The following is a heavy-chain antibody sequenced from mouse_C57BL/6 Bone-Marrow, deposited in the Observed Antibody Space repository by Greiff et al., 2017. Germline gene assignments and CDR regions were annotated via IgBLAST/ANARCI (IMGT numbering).Heavy chain of an antibody. CDR2: INPYYGTT. Sequence: VQLQQPGPELVKPGASVKISCKASGYSFTDYNMHWVKQSPGKSLEWIGVINPYYGTTCYNQKFKGKATLTVDQSSSTAYMQLNSLTSEDSAVYYCARGGWLLGWYVDFWGTGNTVTGSS. D-gene: IGHD2-3*01. CDR1: GYSFTDYN. V-gene: IGHV1-39*01. J-gene: IGHJ1*03. CDR3: ARGGWLLGWYVDF.